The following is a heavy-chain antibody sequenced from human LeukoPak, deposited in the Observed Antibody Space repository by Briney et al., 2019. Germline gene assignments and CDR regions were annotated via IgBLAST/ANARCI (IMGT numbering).Heavy chain of an antibody. CDR1: GFTVSSYS. Sequence: PGGSLRLSCAASGFTVSSYSMSWVRQAPGKGLEWVSAISGSGGSTYYADSVEGRFTISSDNSKNTLYLQMNSLRAEDTAVYYCAKDRASYDFWSGYYANDIWGQGTLVTVSS. D-gene: IGHD3-3*01. V-gene: IGHV3-23*01. J-gene: IGHJ4*02. CDR3: AKDRASYDFWSGYYANDI. CDR2: ISGSGGST.